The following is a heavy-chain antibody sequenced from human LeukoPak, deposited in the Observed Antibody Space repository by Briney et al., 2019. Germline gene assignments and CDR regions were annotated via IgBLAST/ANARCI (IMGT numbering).Heavy chain of an antibody. Sequence: GGSLRLSCAASGFTFSSYSMNWVRQAPGKGLEWVSSISSSSSYIYYADSVKGRFTISRDNAKNSLYLQMNSLRAEDTAVYYCAVLYCSSTSCYKDPYYYYGMDVWGQGTTVTVSS. J-gene: IGHJ6*02. V-gene: IGHV3-21*01. CDR2: ISSSSSYI. CDR3: AVLYCSSTSCYKDPYYYYGMDV. CDR1: GFTFSSYS. D-gene: IGHD2-2*02.